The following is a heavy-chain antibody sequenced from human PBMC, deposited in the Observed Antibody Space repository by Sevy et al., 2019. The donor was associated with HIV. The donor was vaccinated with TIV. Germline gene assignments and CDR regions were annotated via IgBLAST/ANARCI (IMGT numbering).Heavy chain of an antibody. Sequence: GGSLRLSCAASVFTFSNYAKYWVRQAPGKGLEWVALISYNGRSKDYSDSVKGRFTISRDSSNNNLYLQMNSLRAEDTAVYYCARGSGWRTEYYFDYWGQGILVTVSS. CDR2: ISYNGRSK. D-gene: IGHD6-19*01. J-gene: IGHJ4*02. CDR3: ARGSGWRTEYYFDY. V-gene: IGHV3-30*04. CDR1: VFTFSNYA.